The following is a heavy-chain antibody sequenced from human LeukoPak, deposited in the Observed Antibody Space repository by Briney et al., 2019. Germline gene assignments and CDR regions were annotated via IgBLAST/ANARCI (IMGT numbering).Heavy chain of an antibody. CDR3: AKDRVYSGSYYNYFDY. CDR1: GFTFSSNW. J-gene: IGHJ4*02. V-gene: IGHV3-23*01. CDR2: ISGSGGST. Sequence: GGSLRLACAASGFTFSSNWMTWVRQAPGKGLEWVSAISGSGGSTYYADSVKGRFTISRDNSKNTLYLQMNSLRAEDTAVYYCAKDRVYSGSYYNYFDYWGQGTLVTVSS. D-gene: IGHD1-26*01.